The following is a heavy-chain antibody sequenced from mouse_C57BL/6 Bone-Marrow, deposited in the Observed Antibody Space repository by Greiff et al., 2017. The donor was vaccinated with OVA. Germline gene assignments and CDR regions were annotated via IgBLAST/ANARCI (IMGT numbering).Heavy chain of an antibody. CDR2: ISSGSSTI. J-gene: IGHJ4*01. CDR1: GFTFSDYG. V-gene: IGHV5-17*01. Sequence: EVMLVESGGGLVKPGGSLKLSCAASGFTFSDYGMHWVRQAPEKGLEWVAYISSGSSTIYYADTVKGRFTISRDIAKNTLFLQMTSLRSEDTAMYYCARGYDYRAMDYWGQGTSVTVSS. D-gene: IGHD2-4*01. CDR3: ARGYDYRAMDY.